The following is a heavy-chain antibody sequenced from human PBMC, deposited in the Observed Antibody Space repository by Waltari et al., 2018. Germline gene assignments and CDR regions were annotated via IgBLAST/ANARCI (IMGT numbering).Heavy chain of an antibody. D-gene: IGHD3-3*01. Sequence: EVQLLESGGGLVQPGGSLRLSCAASGFTFSSYAMSWVRQAPGKGLEWGAAISGRGGSTYYADSVKGRFTISRDNSKNTLYLQMNSLRAEDTAVYYCATTLRFLELGDYWGQGTLVIVSS. V-gene: IGHV3-23*01. CDR3: ATTLRFLELGDY. CDR1: GFTFSSYA. J-gene: IGHJ4*02. CDR2: ISGRGGST.